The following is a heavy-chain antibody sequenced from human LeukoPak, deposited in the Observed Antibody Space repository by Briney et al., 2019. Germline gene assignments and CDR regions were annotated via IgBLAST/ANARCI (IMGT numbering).Heavy chain of an antibody. V-gene: IGHV4-34*01. CDR2: INHSGST. CDR3: ARGGRTVTTTGKLYYFDY. Sequence: PSETLSLTCAVYGGSFSGYYWSWIRQPPGKGLEWIGEINHSGSTNYNPSLKSRVTISVDTSKNQFSLKLSSVTAADTAVYYCARGGRTVTTTGKLYYFDYWGQGTLVTVSS. J-gene: IGHJ4*02. D-gene: IGHD4-17*01. CDR1: GGSFSGYY.